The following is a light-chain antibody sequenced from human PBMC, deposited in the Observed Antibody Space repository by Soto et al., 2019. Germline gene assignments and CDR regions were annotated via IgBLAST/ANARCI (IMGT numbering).Light chain of an antibody. CDR3: QQFASYPLT. Sequence: EIVLRQSPGPLCLSQGERATLSCRGRHSVCSSYLAWYQQKPGQAPRLLIYGASSRATGIPDRFSGSGSGTDFTLTISSLQPEDFAVYYCQQFASYPLTFGGGTKVDIK. CDR2: GAS. J-gene: IGKJ4*02. CDR1: HSVCSSY. V-gene: IGKV3-20*01.